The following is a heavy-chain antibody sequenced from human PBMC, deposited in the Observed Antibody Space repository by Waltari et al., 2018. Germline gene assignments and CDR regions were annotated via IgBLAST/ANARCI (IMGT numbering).Heavy chain of an antibody. CDR2: INAGNGNT. V-gene: IGHV1-3*01. D-gene: IGHD1-20*01. Sequence: QAQLVQSGAEVKKPGASVKVSCKASGYTFTSYAMHWVRQAPGQRLEWMGWINAGNGNTKYSQKFQGRVTITRDTSASTAYMELSSLRSEDTAVYYCARVGPLVTGYFDYWGQGTLVTVSS. J-gene: IGHJ4*02. CDR3: ARVGPLVTGYFDY. CDR1: GYTFTSYA.